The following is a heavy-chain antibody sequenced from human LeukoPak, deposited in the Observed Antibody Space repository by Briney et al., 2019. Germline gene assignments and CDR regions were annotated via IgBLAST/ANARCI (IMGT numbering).Heavy chain of an antibody. CDR3: ARERYDWNEVRAFDI. CDR1: GYTFTDYI. V-gene: IGHV1-2*02. J-gene: IGHJ3*02. Sequence: GASVKVSCKASGYTFTDYIIHWVRQAPGQGLEWMGWISPKYGDTNYAQKFKGRLTITRDTSTSTAYMDLSRLRSDDTAVFYCARERYDWNEVRAFDIWGHGTLVIVSS. D-gene: IGHD1-20*01. CDR2: ISPKYGDT.